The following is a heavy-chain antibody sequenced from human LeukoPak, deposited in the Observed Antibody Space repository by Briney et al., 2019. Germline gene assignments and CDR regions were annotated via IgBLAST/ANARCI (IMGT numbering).Heavy chain of an antibody. V-gene: IGHV4-59*08. CDR3: ARHASHPYYYYGMDV. Sequence: SETLSLTCTVSGGSISSYYWSWIRQPPGKGLEWIGYIYYSGSINYNPSLKSRVTISVDTSKNQFSLKLSSVTAADTAVYSCARHASHPYYYYGMDVWGPATTVTASS. CDR2: IYYSGSI. CDR1: GGSISSYY. J-gene: IGHJ6*02. D-gene: IGHD6-6*01.